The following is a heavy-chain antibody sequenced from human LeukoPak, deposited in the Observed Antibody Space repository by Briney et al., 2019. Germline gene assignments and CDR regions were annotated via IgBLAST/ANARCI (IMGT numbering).Heavy chain of an antibody. CDR3: ARGRGDPYYYYYGMDV. J-gene: IGHJ6*02. V-gene: IGHV4-34*01. D-gene: IGHD3-16*01. CDR1: GGSFSGYY. Sequence: SETLSLTCAVYGGSFSGYYWSWIRQPPGKGLEWIGEINHSGSTNYNPSLKSRVTISVDTSKNQFSLKLSSVTAADTAVYYCARGRGDPYYYYYGMDVWDQGTTVTVSS. CDR2: INHSGST.